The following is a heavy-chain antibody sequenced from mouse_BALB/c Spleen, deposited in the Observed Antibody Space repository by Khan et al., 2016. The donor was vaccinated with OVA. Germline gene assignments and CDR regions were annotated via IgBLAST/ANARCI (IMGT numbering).Heavy chain of an antibody. J-gene: IGHJ3*01. CDR1: GFSLSNYG. CDR3: ARAFYNGAWFAY. V-gene: IGHV2-9*02. CDR2: IWAVGST. Sequence: VQLQESGPGLVAPSQTLSITCTVSGFSLSNYGVHWVRQPPGKGLEWLGVIWAVGSTNHNSALMSRLSISKDDSKSQVFLKMNSLQTDDTAMYYCARAFYNGAWFAYWGQGTLVTVSA. D-gene: IGHD1-3*01.